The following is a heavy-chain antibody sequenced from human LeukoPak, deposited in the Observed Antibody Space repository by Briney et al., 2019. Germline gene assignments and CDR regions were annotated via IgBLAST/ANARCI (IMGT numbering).Heavy chain of an antibody. CDR3: AKNWQANWGWLLDY. CDR2: ISGSGGST. V-gene: IGHV3-23*01. J-gene: IGHJ4*02. Sequence: GGSLRLSCAASGFTFSSYAMSWVRQAPGKGLEWVSAISGSGGSTYYADSVKGRFTISRDNSKNTLYLQMNSLRAEDTAVYYCAKNWQANWGWLLDYWGQGTLVTVSS. CDR1: GFTFSSYA. D-gene: IGHD7-27*01.